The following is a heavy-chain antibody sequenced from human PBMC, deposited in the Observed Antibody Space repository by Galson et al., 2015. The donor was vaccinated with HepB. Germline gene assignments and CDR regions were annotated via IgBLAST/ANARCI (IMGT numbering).Heavy chain of an antibody. D-gene: IGHD6-13*01. CDR1: GYTFASNA. CDR3: ARGAAGFDY. V-gene: IGHV1-3*04. J-gene: IGHJ4*02. Sequence: SVKVSCKASGYTFASNALHWVRQAPGQRPDWMGFIYTDNGNTKYSQKFQGRVIITRDTSASTAYMELTSLRSEDTALYYSARGAAGFDYWGQGTLVTVSS. CDR2: IYTDNGNT.